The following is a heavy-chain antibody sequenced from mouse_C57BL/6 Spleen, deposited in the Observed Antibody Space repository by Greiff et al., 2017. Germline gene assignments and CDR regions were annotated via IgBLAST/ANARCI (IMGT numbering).Heavy chain of an antibody. J-gene: IGHJ3*01. V-gene: IGHV1-82*01. D-gene: IGHD2-3*01. CDR1: GYAFSSSW. CDR3: ARGDGPFFAY. Sequence: VQLQQSGPELVKPGASVKISCKASGYAFSSSWMNWVKQRPGKGLEWIGRIHPGDGDTNYNGKFKGKATLTADKSSSTAYMQLSSLTSEDSAVYFCARGDGPFFAYWGQGTLVTVSA. CDR2: IHPGDGDT.